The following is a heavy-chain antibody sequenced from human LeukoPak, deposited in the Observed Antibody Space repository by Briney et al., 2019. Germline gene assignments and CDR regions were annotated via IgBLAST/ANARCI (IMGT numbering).Heavy chain of an antibody. CDR3: AGPDPYCSSTSCSGRGYYYYGMDV. V-gene: IGHV5-10-1*01. D-gene: IGHD2-2*01. Sequence: GESLRISCKGSGYGFTSYWISWVRQMPGKGLEWMGRIDPSDSYTNYSPSFQGHVTISADKSISTAYLQWSSLKASDTAMYYCAGPDPYCSSTSCSGRGYYYYGMDVWGKGTTVTVSS. CDR2: IDPSDSYT. J-gene: IGHJ6*04. CDR1: GYGFTSYW.